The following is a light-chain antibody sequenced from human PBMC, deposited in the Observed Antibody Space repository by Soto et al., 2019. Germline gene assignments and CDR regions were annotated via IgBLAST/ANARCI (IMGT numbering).Light chain of an antibody. CDR2: DAS. CDR3: QQYGSIPWT. J-gene: IGKJ1*01. Sequence: EIVLRQSPGTLSLSPGERATLSCRATESVVSNYLAWYQLKPGQAPRLLIYDASSRATGIPDRFSGSGSGTDFTLTISRLEPEDFAVYYCQQYGSIPWTFGQGTKVDIK. V-gene: IGKV3-20*01. CDR1: ESVVSNY.